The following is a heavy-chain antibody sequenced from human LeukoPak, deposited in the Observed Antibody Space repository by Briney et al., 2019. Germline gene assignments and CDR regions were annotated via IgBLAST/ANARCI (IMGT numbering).Heavy chain of an antibody. J-gene: IGHJ4*02. CDR3: AKEQDNLLLLSHFDA. Sequence: PGGSLRVSCAGSGFTFNNYALNWVRQAPGKRLQWVAAVSGDGQRTFYADSVKGRFTIFRDNSMNTLSLQMNSLRADDTALYYCAKEQDNLLLLSHFDAWGQGILVTVSA. V-gene: IGHV3-23*01. CDR1: GFTFNNYA. CDR2: VSGDGQRT. D-gene: IGHD1-14*01.